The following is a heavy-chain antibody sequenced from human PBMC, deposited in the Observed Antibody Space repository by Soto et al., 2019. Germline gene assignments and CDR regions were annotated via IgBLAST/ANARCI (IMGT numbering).Heavy chain of an antibody. CDR1: GGTFSSYA. J-gene: IGHJ6*02. Sequence: QVQLVQSGAEVKKPGSSVRVSCKASGGTFSSYAISWVRQAPGQGLEWMGGIIPIFGTANFAQKFQGRVTITPEDSTSTAYMELRSLRSEDTAVYYCARDRIAGSKYFYGMDVWGQGTTVTVSS. D-gene: IGHD6-13*01. CDR2: IIPIFGTA. CDR3: ARDRIAGSKYFYGMDV. V-gene: IGHV1-69*01.